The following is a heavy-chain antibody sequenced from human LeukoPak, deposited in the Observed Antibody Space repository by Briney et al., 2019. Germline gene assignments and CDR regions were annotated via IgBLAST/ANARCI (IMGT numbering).Heavy chain of an antibody. CDR2: IYTSGST. CDR3: ARDLTGQLFAFDI. J-gene: IGHJ3*02. CDR1: GGSISSYY. Sequence: SETLSLTCTVSGGSISSYYWSWIRQPAGKGLEWIGRIYTSGSTNYDPSLKSRVTMSIDTSKNQFSLKLSSVTAADTAVYYCARDLTGQLFAFDIWGQGTMVTVSS. V-gene: IGHV4-4*07. D-gene: IGHD6-13*01.